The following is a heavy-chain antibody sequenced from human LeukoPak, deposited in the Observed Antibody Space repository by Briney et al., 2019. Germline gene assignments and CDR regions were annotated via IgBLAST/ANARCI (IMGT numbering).Heavy chain of an antibody. CDR1: GFTFSSYA. J-gene: IGHJ6*02. CDR2: ISYDGSNK. V-gene: IGHV3-30-3*01. CDR3: ARDLVNWGYSFYYYGMDV. D-gene: IGHD5-18*01. Sequence: GRSLRLSCAASGFTFSSYAMHWVRQAPGKGLEWVAVISYDGSNKYYADSVKGRFTISRDNSKNTLYLQMNSLRAEDTAVHYCARDLVNWGYSFYYYGMDVWGQGTTVTVSS.